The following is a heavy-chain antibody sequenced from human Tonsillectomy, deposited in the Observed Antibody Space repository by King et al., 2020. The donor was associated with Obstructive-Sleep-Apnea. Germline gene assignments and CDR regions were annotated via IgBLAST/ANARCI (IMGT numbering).Heavy chain of an antibody. J-gene: IGHJ4*02. D-gene: IGHD5-12*01. CDR1: GGSISNYY. CDR3: ARHRGVEDYGGYGDYFDY. V-gene: IGHV4-59*08. CDR2: MYYSGNT. Sequence: VQLQESGPGLVKPSETLSLTCTVSGGSISNYYWSWIRQPPGKGLEWIGYMYYSGNTNFNPSLKSRVTISADTSKIRFSLRLSPVTAADTAVYYCARHRGVEDYGGYGDYFDYWGQGTLVTVSS.